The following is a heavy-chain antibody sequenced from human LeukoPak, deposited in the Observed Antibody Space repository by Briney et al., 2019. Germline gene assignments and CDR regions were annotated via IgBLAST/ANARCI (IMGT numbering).Heavy chain of an antibody. CDR2: ISGSGGST. V-gene: IGHV3-23*01. CDR1: GFTFSSYA. Sequence: SGGSLRLSCAASGFTFSSYAMSWVRQAPGKGLEWVSAISGSGGSTYYADSVKGRFTISRDNTKNTLYLQMNSLRAEDTAMYYCARDYIVGYCSGGSCYFFDNWGQGTLVTVSS. D-gene: IGHD2-15*01. J-gene: IGHJ4*02. CDR3: ARDYIVGYCSGGSCYFFDN.